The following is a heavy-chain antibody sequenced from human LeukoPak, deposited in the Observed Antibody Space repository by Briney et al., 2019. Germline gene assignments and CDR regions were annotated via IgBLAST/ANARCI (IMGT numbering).Heavy chain of an antibody. V-gene: IGHV4-39*01. J-gene: IGHJ4*02. Sequence: SETLSLTCSVSGDSITSSYYWGWIRQPPGRGLEGIGNFYYGGKTYYTPSLKSRVTISVDTSKNQFSLRLASVTAADTAMYYCVSGYCSAGSCSPFDYWGQGTLVAVSS. CDR2: FYYGGKT. CDR1: GDSITSSYY. CDR3: VSGYCSAGSCSPFDY. D-gene: IGHD2-15*01.